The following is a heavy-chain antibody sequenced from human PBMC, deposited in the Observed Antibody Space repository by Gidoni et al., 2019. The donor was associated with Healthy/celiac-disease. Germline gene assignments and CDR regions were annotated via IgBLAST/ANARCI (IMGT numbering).Heavy chain of an antibody. J-gene: IGHJ4*02. CDR3: ATGGLYYDYVWGS. CDR1: GFTFSSYG. CDR2: ISYEGSNK. D-gene: IGHD3-16*01. Sequence: QVQLVESGGGVVQPGRSLRLSCAASGFTFSSYGMHWVRQAPGKGLEWVAVISYEGSNKYYADSVKGRFTISRDNSKNTLYLQMNSLRAEDTAVYYCATGGLYYDYVWGSWGQGTLVTVSS. V-gene: IGHV3-30*03.